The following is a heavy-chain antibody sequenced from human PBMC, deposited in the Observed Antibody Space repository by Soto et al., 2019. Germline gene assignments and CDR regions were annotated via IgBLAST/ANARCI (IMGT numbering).Heavy chain of an antibody. CDR3: ERPYCGCDCSDY. V-gene: IGHV4-4*02. CDR1: CGSISSSNW. D-gene: IGHD2-21*02. Sequence: QVQLQESGPGLVKTSGTLSLTGGVSCGSISSSNWWSWVRQPPGKGLEWIGEIYHSGSTNYNRSLKRRVTISVDKSKSQFSLKLSSVTAADTAEYDCERPYCGCDCSDYWCQGTLVTVSS. J-gene: IGHJ4*02. CDR2: IYHSGST.